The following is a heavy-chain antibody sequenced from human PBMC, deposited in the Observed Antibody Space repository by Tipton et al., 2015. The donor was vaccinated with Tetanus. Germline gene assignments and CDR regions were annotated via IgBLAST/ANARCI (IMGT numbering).Heavy chain of an antibody. CDR3: ASGSSLDY. Sequence: SLRLSCAGSGFLISSYAMNWVRQVPGEGLEWVALISYDGSLKEYADSVKGRFTISRDNAKNSLYLQMNSLTADDTAVYFCASGSSLDYWGQGTLVTVSS. J-gene: IGHJ4*02. CDR1: GFLISSYA. CDR2: ISYDGSLK. V-gene: IGHV3-30*03. D-gene: IGHD6-6*01.